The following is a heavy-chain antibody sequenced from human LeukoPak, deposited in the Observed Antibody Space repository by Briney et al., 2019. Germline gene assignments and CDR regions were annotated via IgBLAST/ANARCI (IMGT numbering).Heavy chain of an antibody. Sequence: SETLSLTCIVSGGSLSSHYWSWVRQSPGKGLEWIGYIYYSGSTNYNPSLKSRATISVDTSKSQFSLKLTSETAADTALYYCARHIISPNFYMDVWGEGPRSPSP. D-gene: IGHD2-21*01. CDR1: GGSLSSHY. J-gene: IGHJ6*03. CDR3: ARHIISPNFYMDV. V-gene: IGHV4-59*11. CDR2: IYYSGST.